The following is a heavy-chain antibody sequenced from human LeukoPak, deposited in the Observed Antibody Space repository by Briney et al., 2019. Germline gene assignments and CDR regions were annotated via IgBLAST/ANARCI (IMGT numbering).Heavy chain of an antibody. CDR3: ARQYIDILTGYHRGELYWYFDL. D-gene: IGHD3-9*01. CDR1: GGSISSGSYY. Sequence: ASQTLSLTCSVSGGSISSGSYYWSWIRQPAGKGLEWIGRIHTSGSTNYNPSLKSRVTISVDTSKNQFSLKLRSVTAADTAVYYCARQYIDILTGYHRGELYWYFDLWGRGTLVTVSS. CDR2: IHTSGST. J-gene: IGHJ2*01. V-gene: IGHV4-61*02.